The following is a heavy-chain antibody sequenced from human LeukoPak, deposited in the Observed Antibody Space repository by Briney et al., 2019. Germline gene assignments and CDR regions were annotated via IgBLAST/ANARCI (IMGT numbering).Heavy chain of an antibody. J-gene: IGHJ4*02. CDR2: ISSSGDSS. Sequence: GGSLRLSCAASGFTFGHYEMNWVRQAPGKGLEWLSFISSSGDSSNYADSVKGRFTVSRDNAKNSLYLVLNSLRAGDTALYFCARSAMVRGFDYWGQGTRVTVSS. CDR3: ARSAMVRGFDY. V-gene: IGHV3-48*03. D-gene: IGHD3-10*01. CDR1: GFTFGHYE.